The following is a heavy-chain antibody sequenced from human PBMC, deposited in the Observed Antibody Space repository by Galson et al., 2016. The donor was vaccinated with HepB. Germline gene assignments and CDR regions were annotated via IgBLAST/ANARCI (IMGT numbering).Heavy chain of an antibody. CDR2: IKSKTDAGTT. D-gene: IGHD2-8*02. CDR1: GFAINNAW. V-gene: IGHV3-15*07. CDR3: STGGIVLVSIYYFYGMDV. Sequence: SLRLSCAASGFAINNAWMNWVRQAPGKGLEWVGRIKSKTDAGTTGYAAPVKGRFTFSRDDSKNTVYLQMNSLKTEDTAVYYCSTGGIVLVSIYYFYGMDVWGQGTTVTVSS. J-gene: IGHJ6*02.